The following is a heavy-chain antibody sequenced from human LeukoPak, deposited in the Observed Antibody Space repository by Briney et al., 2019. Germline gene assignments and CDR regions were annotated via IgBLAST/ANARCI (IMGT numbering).Heavy chain of an antibody. CDR1: GFTFSSYS. CDR2: ISSSSSYI. Sequence: GGSLRLSCAASGFTFSSYSMNWDRQAPGKGLEWVSSISSSSSYIYYADSVKGRFTISRDNAKNSLYLQMNSLRAEDTALYYCARVGRYDILTGYPYYFDYWGQGTLVTVSS. CDR3: ARVGRYDILTGYPYYFDY. J-gene: IGHJ4*02. V-gene: IGHV3-21*04. D-gene: IGHD3-9*01.